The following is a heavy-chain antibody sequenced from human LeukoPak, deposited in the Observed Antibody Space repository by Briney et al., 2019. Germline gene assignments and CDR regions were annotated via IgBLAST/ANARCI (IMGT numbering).Heavy chain of an antibody. CDR2: IYYSGST. V-gene: IGHV4-31*03. Sequence: SETLSLTCTVSGGSISSGGYYWSWIRQHPGKGLEWIGYIYYSGSTYYNPSLKSRVTISVDTSKNQFSLKLSSVTAADTAVYYCARVGIAAAGLFVDVWGQGTTVTVSS. J-gene: IGHJ6*02. CDR3: ARVGIAAAGLFVDV. CDR1: GGSISSGGYY. D-gene: IGHD6-13*01.